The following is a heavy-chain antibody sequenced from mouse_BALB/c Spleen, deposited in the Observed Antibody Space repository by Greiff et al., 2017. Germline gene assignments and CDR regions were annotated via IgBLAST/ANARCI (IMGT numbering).Heavy chain of an antibody. J-gene: IGHJ4*01. CDR1: GFTFSSFG. Sequence: EVQGVESGGGLVQPGGSRKLSCAASGFTFSSFGMHWVRQAPEKGLEWVAYISSGSSTIYYADTVKGRFTISRDNPKNTLFLQMTSLRSEDTAMYYCARGGNSYAMDYWGQGTSVTVSS. D-gene: IGHD2-1*01. CDR2: ISSGSSTI. V-gene: IGHV5-17*02. CDR3: ARGGNSYAMDY.